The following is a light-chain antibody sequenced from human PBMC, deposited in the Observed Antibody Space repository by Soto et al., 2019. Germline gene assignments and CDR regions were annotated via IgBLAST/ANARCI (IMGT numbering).Light chain of an antibody. CDR3: SSYTSSSIDYV. Sequence: QSALTQPASVSESPGQSITISCTGTSSDVGGYNYASWYQQHPGKAPKLMIYEVSNRPSGVSNRFSGSKSGNTASLTISGLQAEDEDDYYCSSYTSSSIDYVFGTGTQLTVL. J-gene: IGLJ1*01. CDR2: EVS. CDR1: SSDVGGYNY. V-gene: IGLV2-14*01.